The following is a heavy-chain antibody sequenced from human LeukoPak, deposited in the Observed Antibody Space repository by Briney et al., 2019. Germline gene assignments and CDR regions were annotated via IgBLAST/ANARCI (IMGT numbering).Heavy chain of an antibody. Sequence: PSETLSLTCTVSGVSMNNHYWSWIRQPPGKGLEWIGYIYDSETTNYNPSLNSRVTMSVDTSKNQFSLKLSSVTAADTALYYCAARPGGSTWYGVFDFWSRGTLVTVSS. J-gene: IGHJ4*02. CDR2: IYDSETT. V-gene: IGHV4-59*11. CDR1: GVSMNNHY. D-gene: IGHD6-13*01. CDR3: AARPGGSTWYGVFDF.